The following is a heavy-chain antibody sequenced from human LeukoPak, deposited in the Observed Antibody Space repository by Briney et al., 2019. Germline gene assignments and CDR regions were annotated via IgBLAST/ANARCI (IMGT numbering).Heavy chain of an antibody. V-gene: IGHV3-66*01. Sequence: PGGSLRLSCVASGLSVSSNYMSWVGQAPGKGLEWVSVIYRDGSSYYAESVKGRFTISRDNSKNTLYIQMNSLRAEDTAVYYCARSFYDILIGYYQYFDYWAQGTLVTVSS. CDR2: IYRDGSS. J-gene: IGHJ4*02. CDR1: GLSVSSNY. CDR3: ARSFYDILIGYYQYFDY. D-gene: IGHD3-9*01.